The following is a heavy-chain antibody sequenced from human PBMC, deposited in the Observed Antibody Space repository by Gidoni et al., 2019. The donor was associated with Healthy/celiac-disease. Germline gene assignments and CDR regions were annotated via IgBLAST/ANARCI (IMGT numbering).Heavy chain of an antibody. Sequence: QVQLVESGGGVVQPGRSLRLSCAASGFTFRSYAMHWVRQAPGKGLEWVAVISYDGSNKYYADSVKGRFTISRDNSKNTLYLQMNSLRAEDTAVYYCARGDIVVVPAAILSYYGMDVWGQGTTVTVSS. J-gene: IGHJ6*02. CDR1: GFTFRSYA. CDR2: ISYDGSNK. D-gene: IGHD2-2*01. V-gene: IGHV3-30-3*01. CDR3: ARGDIVVVPAAILSYYGMDV.